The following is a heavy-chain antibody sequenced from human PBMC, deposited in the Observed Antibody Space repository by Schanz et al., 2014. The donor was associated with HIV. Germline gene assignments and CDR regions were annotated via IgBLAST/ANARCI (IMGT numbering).Heavy chain of an antibody. CDR1: GFSFSNFG. V-gene: IGHV3-30*18. D-gene: IGHD3-22*01. CDR3: AKPEYDSRGNSQSHFDY. J-gene: IGHJ4*02. Sequence: QVQLVESGGGVVQPGRSLRLSCAASGFSFSNFGMHWVRQAPGKGLEWVAVISYDGRNKYYADSVKGRLTISRDNSKNTLYLQMNSLRPEDTAVYYCAKPEYDSRGNSQSHFDYWGQGTLVTVSS. CDR2: ISYDGRNK.